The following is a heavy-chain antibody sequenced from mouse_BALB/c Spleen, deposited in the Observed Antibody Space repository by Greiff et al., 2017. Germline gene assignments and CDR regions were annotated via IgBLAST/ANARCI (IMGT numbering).Heavy chain of an antibody. Sequence: VQLKQSETVLARPGASVKMSCKASGYTFTSYWMHWVKQRPGQGLEWIGAIYPGNSDTSYNQKFKGKAKLTAVTSTSTAYMELSSLTNEDSAVYYCTRIHYYGYGFDYWGQGTTLTVSS. CDR3: TRIHYYGYGFDY. CDR1: GYTFTSYW. V-gene: IGHV1-5*01. CDR2: IYPGNSDT. J-gene: IGHJ2*01. D-gene: IGHD1-2*01.